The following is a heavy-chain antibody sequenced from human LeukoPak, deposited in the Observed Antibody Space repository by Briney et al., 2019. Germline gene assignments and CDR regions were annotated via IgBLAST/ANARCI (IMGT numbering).Heavy chain of an antibody. Sequence: ASVKVSCKASGYTFTNYDINWMRQATGQGLEWTGWMNPYSGNTVYAQEFQGRVTMTRNTSRSTAYMELSSLRSEDTAVYYCTTRISVHTGPFDIWGQGTMVTVSS. CDR3: TTRISVHTGPFDI. CDR1: GYTFTNYD. D-gene: IGHD1-1*01. CDR2: MNPYSGNT. J-gene: IGHJ3*02. V-gene: IGHV1-8*01.